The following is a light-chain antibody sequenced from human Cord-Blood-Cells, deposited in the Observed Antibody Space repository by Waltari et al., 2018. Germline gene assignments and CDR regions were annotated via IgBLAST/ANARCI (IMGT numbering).Light chain of an antibody. Sequence: SYELTQPTSVSVSPGQTASITCSGDTLGDKYACWYQQKPGQYPVLVICQYSKRPSGIPERFSGSNSGNTATLTISGTQAMDEADYYCQAWDSSTVVFGGGTKLTVL. V-gene: IGLV3-1*01. CDR1: TLGDKY. J-gene: IGLJ2*01. CDR3: QAWDSSTVV. CDR2: QYS.